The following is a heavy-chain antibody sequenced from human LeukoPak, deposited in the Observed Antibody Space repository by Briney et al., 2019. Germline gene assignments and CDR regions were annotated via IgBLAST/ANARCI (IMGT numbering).Heavy chain of an antibody. J-gene: IGHJ2*01. V-gene: IGHV1-18*01. Sequence: ASVKVSCKASGYTFTSYGISWVRQAPGQGLEWMGWISAYNGNTNYAQKFQGRVTMTEDTSTDTAYMELSSLRSEDTAVYYCATDSRDGYHSGWYFDLWGRGTLVTVSS. CDR1: GYTFTSYG. D-gene: IGHD5-24*01. CDR2: ISAYNGNT. CDR3: ATDSRDGYHSGWYFDL.